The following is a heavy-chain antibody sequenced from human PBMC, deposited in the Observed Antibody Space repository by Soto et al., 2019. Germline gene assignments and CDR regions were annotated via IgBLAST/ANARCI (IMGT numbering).Heavy chain of an antibody. CDR2: ISGSDDST. D-gene: IGHD6-6*01. Sequence: EVQLLESGGGLVQPGESLRLSCAASGFTFSSYAMSWVRQAPGKGLEWVSVISGSDDSTYYADSVKGRFTISRDNSKTTRYLQMNSLRAEDTAVYYWAKRSSSSTFDYWGQGTLVTVSS. J-gene: IGHJ4*02. V-gene: IGHV3-23*01. CDR3: AKRSSSSTFDY. CDR1: GFTFSSYA.